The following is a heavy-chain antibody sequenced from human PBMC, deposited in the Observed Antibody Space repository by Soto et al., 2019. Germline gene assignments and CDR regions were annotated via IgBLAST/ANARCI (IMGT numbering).Heavy chain of an antibody. CDR1: GYTFTSYG. V-gene: IGHV1-18*01. Sequence: QVQLVQSGGEVKKPGASVKLSCTASGYTFTSYGIIWVRQAPGQGLEWMGWISAYNGKTNYAQNVQGRVTMTTDTSTRTAYMDLRSLRSDDTAVYYCARGGDVNYYHGMDVWGQVTTVTVSS. CDR2: ISAYNGKT. J-gene: IGHJ6*02. CDR3: ARGGDVNYYHGMDV. D-gene: IGHD5-12*01.